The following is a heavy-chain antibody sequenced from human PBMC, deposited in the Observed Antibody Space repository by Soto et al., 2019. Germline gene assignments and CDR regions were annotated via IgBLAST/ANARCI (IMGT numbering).Heavy chain of an antibody. Sequence: VESLKISCQGSGYSFASYWIGWVRHMPGKDLEWMGIIYPGDSDTRYSPSFQGQVTISADKSLRTAYLQWTSLKASDTALYYCARTRSFTLGFYYDGMDVWGQGTTVTVSS. CDR2: IYPGDSDT. J-gene: IGHJ6*02. CDR3: ARTRSFTLGFYYDGMDV. V-gene: IGHV5-51*01. CDR1: GYSFASYW. D-gene: IGHD6-6*01.